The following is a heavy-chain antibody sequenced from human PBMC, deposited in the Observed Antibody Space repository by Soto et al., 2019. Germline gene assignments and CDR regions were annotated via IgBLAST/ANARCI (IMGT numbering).Heavy chain of an antibody. Sequence: TSETLSLTCTVSGGSISSYYWSWVRQPPGKGLEWIGEIYHSGSTNYNPSLKSRVTISVDKSKNQFSLKLSSVTAAGTAVYYCASLPATSDFDYWGQGTLVTVSS. J-gene: IGHJ4*02. CDR2: IYHSGST. V-gene: IGHV4-4*02. D-gene: IGHD2-2*01. CDR3: ASLPATSDFDY. CDR1: GGSISSYY.